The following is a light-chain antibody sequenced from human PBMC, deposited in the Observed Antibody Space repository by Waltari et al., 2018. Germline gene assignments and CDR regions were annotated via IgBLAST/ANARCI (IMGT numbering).Light chain of an antibody. J-gene: IGLJ1*01. CDR3: GSYSGTTTYV. Sequence: QSALAQPASVSGSPGQSVTISCTGTGSDVGGYNYVSWYQQHPGKVPKIIFYDVSVRPSGISSPFSGSKSGNTASLTISGLQAEDEADYYCGSYSGTTTYVFGTGTYVTVL. CDR2: DVS. CDR1: GSDVGGYNY. V-gene: IGLV2-14*03.